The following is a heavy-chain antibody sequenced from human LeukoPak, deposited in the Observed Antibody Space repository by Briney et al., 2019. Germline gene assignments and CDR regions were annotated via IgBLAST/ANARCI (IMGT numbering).Heavy chain of an antibody. CDR1: GGSISSSSPY. CDR3: ARGGPTVTTEWFDP. Sequence: SETLSLTCTVSGGSISSSSPYWGWIRQPPGKGLEWIGSIYYSGSTYYSPSLKSRVTISVDTSKNQFSLKLTSVTAADTAVYYCARGGPTVTTEWFDPWGQGTLVTVSS. CDR2: IYYSGST. J-gene: IGHJ5*02. V-gene: IGHV4-39*01. D-gene: IGHD4-17*01.